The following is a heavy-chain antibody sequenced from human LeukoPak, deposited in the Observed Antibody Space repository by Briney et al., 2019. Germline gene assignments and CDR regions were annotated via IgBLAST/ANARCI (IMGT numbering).Heavy chain of an antibody. J-gene: IGHJ4*02. CDR2: IYYSGST. V-gene: IGHV4-39*07. CDR3: ARGYGSWSSNFDY. D-gene: IGHD3-10*01. Sequence: PSETLSLTCTVSGGSISSSSYYWGWIRQPPGKGLEWIGSIYYSGSTYYNPSLKSRVTISVDTSKNQFSLKLSSVTAADTAVYYCARGYGSWSSNFDYWGQGTLVTVSS. CDR1: GGSISSSSYY.